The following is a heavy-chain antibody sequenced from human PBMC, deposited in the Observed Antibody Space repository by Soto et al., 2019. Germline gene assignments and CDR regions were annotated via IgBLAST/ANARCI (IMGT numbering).Heavy chain of an antibody. V-gene: IGHV4-39*01. CDR2: IYYSGST. Sequence: SETLSLTCTVSGGSISSSSYYWGWIRQPPGKGLEWIGSIYYSGSTYYNPSLKSRVTISVDTSKNQFSLKLSSVTAADTAVYYCATAYSSSWYYFDYWGQGTLVTVSS. CDR3: ATAYSSSWYYFDY. J-gene: IGHJ4*02. D-gene: IGHD6-13*01. CDR1: GGSISSSSYY.